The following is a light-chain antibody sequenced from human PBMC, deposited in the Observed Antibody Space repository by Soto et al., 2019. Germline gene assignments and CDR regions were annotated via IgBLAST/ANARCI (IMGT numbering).Light chain of an antibody. V-gene: IGKV2-28*01. CDR2: LVS. CDR3: MQSLQTPPWT. CDR1: QSLLHSNGYTY. Sequence: DIVMTQSPLSLPVTPGEPASISCRSSQSLLHSNGYTYLDWYVQKPGQSPQLLIYLVSNRASGGPDRFSGSGSGTDFTLKITRVEAEDVGVYYCMQSLQTPPWTFGQGTKVDIK. J-gene: IGKJ1*01.